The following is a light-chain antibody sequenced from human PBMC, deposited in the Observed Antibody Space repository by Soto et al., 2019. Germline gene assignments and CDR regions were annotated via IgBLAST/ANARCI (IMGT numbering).Light chain of an antibody. Sequence: EIVVTQSPATLSASPGERASLSCGASQSISSSFLAWYQQKPGQAPRLLIYGASSRATGIPDRFSGTGSETDFTLTISRLEPEDFAVYYCQQYDNSPITFGQGTRLEIK. CDR1: QSISSSF. J-gene: IGKJ5*01. V-gene: IGKV3-20*01. CDR2: GAS. CDR3: QQYDNSPIT.